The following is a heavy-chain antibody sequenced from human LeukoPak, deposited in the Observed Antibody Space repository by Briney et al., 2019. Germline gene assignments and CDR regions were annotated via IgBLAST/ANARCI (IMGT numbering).Heavy chain of an antibody. J-gene: IGHJ4*02. CDR3: AREYSSSWYYFDY. V-gene: IGHV4-61*01. D-gene: IGHD6-13*01. Sequence: SETLSLTCTVSGGSISISSYYWSWIRQPPGKGLEWIGYIYYSGSTNYNPSLKSRVTISVDTSKNQFSLKLSSVTAADTAVYYCAREYSSSWYYFDYWGQGTLVTVSS. CDR1: GGSISISSYY. CDR2: IYYSGST.